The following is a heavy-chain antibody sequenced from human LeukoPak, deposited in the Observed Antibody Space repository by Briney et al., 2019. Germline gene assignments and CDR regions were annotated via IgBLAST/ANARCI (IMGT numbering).Heavy chain of an antibody. CDR2: IWYDGSNK. Sequence: GRSLRLSCAASGFTFSSYGMHWVRQAPGKGLEWVAVIWYDGSNKYYADSVKGRFTISRDNSKNTLYLQMNSLRAEDTAVYYCARGKVYYYDSSGYYEFDYWGQGTLVTVSS. V-gene: IGHV3-33*01. CDR1: GFTFSSYG. D-gene: IGHD3-22*01. J-gene: IGHJ4*02. CDR3: ARGKVYYYDSSGYYEFDY.